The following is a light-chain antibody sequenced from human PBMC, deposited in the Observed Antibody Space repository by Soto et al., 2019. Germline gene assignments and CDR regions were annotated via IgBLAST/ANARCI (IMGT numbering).Light chain of an antibody. J-gene: IGKJ1*01. Sequence: EIVLTQSPDTLSLFPGEGATLSCRASQSVSSTYLAWYQQKPGQAPRPLISAASSRATGTPDRFSGSGSGTDFTLTISRLEPEDFAVYYCQQYGSSRWTFGQGTRWIS. CDR3: QQYGSSRWT. CDR1: QSVSSTY. CDR2: AAS. V-gene: IGKV3-20*01.